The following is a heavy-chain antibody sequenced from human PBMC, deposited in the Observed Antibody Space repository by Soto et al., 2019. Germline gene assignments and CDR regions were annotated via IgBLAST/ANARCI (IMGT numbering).Heavy chain of an antibody. J-gene: IGHJ4*02. CDR2: IYYSGST. V-gene: IGHV4-59*08. CDR1: GGSISSYY. CDR3: ATSLNMYYFDY. Sequence: SETLSLTCTVSGGSISSYYWSWIRQPPGKGLEWIGYIYYSGSTNYNPPLKSRVTISVDTSKSQFSLKLSSVTAADTAVYYCATSLNMYYFDYWGQGTLVTVSS. D-gene: IGHD3-10*02.